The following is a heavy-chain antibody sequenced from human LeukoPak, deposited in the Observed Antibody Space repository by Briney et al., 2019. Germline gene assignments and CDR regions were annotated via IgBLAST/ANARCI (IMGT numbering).Heavy chain of an antibody. J-gene: IGHJ4*02. Sequence: GGSLRLSCAASGFTVSDYSMSWVRQAPGKGLEWVSYISSSGSTIYYADSVKGRFTISRDNAKNSLYLQMNSLRAEDTAVYYCARDTSDGDYAFGYWGQGTLVTVSS. CDR3: ARDTSDGDYAFGY. D-gene: IGHD4-17*01. CDR1: GFTVSDYS. V-gene: IGHV3-11*01. CDR2: ISSSGSTI.